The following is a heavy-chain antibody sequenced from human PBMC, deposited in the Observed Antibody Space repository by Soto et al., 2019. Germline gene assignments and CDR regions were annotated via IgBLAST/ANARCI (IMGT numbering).Heavy chain of an antibody. D-gene: IGHD3-3*01. J-gene: IGHJ3*02. V-gene: IGHV4-4*07. CDR1: SASISSLY. CDR2: IYTSGST. CDR3: ARIYGPDAFDM. Sequence: SETLSLACPFSSASISSLYWRWIRQPAGKRLEWIGRIYTSGSTNYNPALKSRVTMSVDTSKNQFSLRLNSVTAADTAVYYWARIYGPDAFDMWGQGTMVTVSS.